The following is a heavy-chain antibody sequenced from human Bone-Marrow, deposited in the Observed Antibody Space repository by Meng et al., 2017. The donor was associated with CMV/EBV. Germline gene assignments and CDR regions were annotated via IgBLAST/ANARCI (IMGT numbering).Heavy chain of an antibody. CDR1: GGTFSSYA. CDR2: IIPIFGTA. CDR3: ARDVRFSSSWYGSDY. Sequence: SVKVSCKASGGTFSSYAISWVRQAPGQGLEWMGGIIPIFGTANYAQKFQGRVTITTDESTSTAYMELRSLRSDDTAVYYCARDVRFSSSWYGSDYWGQGTLVTVSS. V-gene: IGHV1-69*05. J-gene: IGHJ4*02. D-gene: IGHD6-13*01.